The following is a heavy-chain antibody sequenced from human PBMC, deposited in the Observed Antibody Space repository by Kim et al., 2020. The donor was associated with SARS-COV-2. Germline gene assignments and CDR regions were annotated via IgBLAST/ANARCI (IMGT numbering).Heavy chain of an antibody. CDR2: INHSGST. D-gene: IGHD3-3*01. CDR1: GGSFSGYY. V-gene: IGHV4-34*01. J-gene: IGHJ6*03. Sequence: SETLSLTCAVYGGSFSGYYWSWIRQPPGKGLEWIGEINHSGSTNYNPSLKSRVTISVDTSKNQFSLKLSSVTAADTAVYYCARASTRITIFGVVIIPRGWPAHYYYYMDVWGKGTTVTVSS. CDR3: ARASTRITIFGVVIIPRGWPAHYYYYMDV.